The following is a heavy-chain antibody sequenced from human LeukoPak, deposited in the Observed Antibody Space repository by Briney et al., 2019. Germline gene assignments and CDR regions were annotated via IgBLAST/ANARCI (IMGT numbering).Heavy chain of an antibody. CDR2: ISYDGSNK. D-gene: IGHD1-1*01. CDR1: GFTFSSYG. CDR3: AKDGETGTHYYYYMDV. J-gene: IGHJ6*03. V-gene: IGHV3-30*18. Sequence: GGSLRLSCAASGFTFSSYGMHWVRQAPGKGLEWVAVISYDGSNKYYADSVKGRFTISGDNSKNTLYLQMNSLRADDTAVYYCAKDGETGTHYYYYMDVWGKGTTVTISS.